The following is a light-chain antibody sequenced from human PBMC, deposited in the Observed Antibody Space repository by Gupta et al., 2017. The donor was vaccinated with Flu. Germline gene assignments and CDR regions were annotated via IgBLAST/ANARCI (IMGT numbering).Light chain of an antibody. CDR1: TSNIGAGYD. V-gene: IGLV1-40*01. J-gene: IGLJ3*02. CDR3: QSYDNSLSGSKV. CDR2: GNN. Sequence: QFVLTQPPSVSGAPAPRVTISCTGSTSNIGAGYDVHWYQQVPGRAPKRLIFGNNNRPSGVADRFSGSKSGTSASLAIAGLQAEDEADYYCQSYDNSLSGSKVFGGGTKLTVL.